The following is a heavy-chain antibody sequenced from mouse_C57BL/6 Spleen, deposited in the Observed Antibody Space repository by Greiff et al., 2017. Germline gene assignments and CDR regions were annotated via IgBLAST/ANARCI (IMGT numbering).Heavy chain of an antibody. D-gene: IGHD1-1*01. Sequence: QVQLQQPGAELVKPGASVKMSCKASGYTFTSYWITWVKQRPGQGLAWIGDIYPGSGSTNYNEKFKSKATLTVDTSSSTAYMQLSSLTSEDSAVYYCARRGGFTTVNWYFDVWGTGTTVTVAS. J-gene: IGHJ1*03. CDR1: GYTFTSYW. V-gene: IGHV1-55*01. CDR2: IYPGSGST. CDR3: ARRGGFTTVNWYFDV.